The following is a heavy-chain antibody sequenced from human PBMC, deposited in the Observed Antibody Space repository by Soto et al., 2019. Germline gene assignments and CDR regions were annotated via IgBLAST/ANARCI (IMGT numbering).Heavy chain of an antibody. D-gene: IGHD3-10*01. Sequence: KPSETLSLTCAVSGVSLTSGNWWTWVRQSPQRGLEYIGEIFHDGTANYYPSFERRVAMSVDTSRNQFSLKLTSVTAADTAVYFCARLVYDTRLNYMYFDFWGPGTVVTVSS. CDR3: ARLVYDTRLNYMYFDF. J-gene: IGHJ4*02. CDR2: IFHDGTA. V-gene: IGHV4-4*02. CDR1: GVSLTSGNW.